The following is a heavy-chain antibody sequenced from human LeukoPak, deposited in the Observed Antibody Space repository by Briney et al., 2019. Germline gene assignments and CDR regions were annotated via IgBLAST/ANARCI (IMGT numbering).Heavy chain of an antibody. CDR1: GFTFRSYW. J-gene: IGHJ4*02. CDR3: AKLVTYYYGSGSSIFDY. Sequence: QTGGSLRLSCAASGFTFRSYWMSWVRQAPGKGLEWVSAISGSGGSTYYADSVKGRFTISRDNSKNTLYLQMNSLRAEDTAVYYCAKLVTYYYGSGSSIFDYWGQGTLVTVSS. V-gene: IGHV3-23*01. CDR2: ISGSGGST. D-gene: IGHD3-10*01.